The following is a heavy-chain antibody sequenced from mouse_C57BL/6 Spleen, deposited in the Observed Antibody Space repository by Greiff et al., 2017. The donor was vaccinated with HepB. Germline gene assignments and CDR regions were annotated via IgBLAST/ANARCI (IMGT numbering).Heavy chain of an antibody. V-gene: IGHV5-4*01. CDR3: AGDYYGDWYFDV. Sequence: EVQVVESGGGLVKPGGSLKLSCAASGFTFSSYAMSWVRQTPEKRLEWVATISDGGSYTYYPDNVKGRFTISRDNAKNNLYLQMRHLKSEDTAMYYCAGDYYGDWYFDVWGTGTTVTVSS. J-gene: IGHJ1*03. CDR1: GFTFSSYA. D-gene: IGHD1-1*01. CDR2: ISDGGSYT.